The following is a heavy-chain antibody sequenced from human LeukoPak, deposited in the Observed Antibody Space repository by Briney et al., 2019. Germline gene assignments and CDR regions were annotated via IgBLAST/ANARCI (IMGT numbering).Heavy chain of an antibody. CDR3: AKKGGTSGSTDYFDF. Sequence: GRSLRLSCAASGFTFSSYAMHWVRQAPGQGLECVAVLSYDGSNKYYADSVRGRFTISRDNSKNTLYLQMNSLRDEDTAVYYCAKKGGTSGSTDYFDFWGQGTLVTVSS. V-gene: IGHV3-30*04. CDR1: GFTFSSYA. J-gene: IGHJ4*02. CDR2: LSYDGSNK. D-gene: IGHD5-12*01.